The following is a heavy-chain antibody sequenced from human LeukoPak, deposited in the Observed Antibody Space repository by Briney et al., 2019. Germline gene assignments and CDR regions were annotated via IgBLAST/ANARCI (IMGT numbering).Heavy chain of an antibody. Sequence: SETLSLTCTVSGGSISSYYWSWIRQPPGKGLERIGYIYYSGSTNYNPSLKSRVTISVDKSKNQFSLKLSSVTAADTAVYYCARWSTAVAGIDYWGQGTLVTVSS. V-gene: IGHV4-59*12. CDR3: ARWSTAVAGIDY. CDR2: IYYSGST. CDR1: GGSISSYY. D-gene: IGHD6-19*01. J-gene: IGHJ4*02.